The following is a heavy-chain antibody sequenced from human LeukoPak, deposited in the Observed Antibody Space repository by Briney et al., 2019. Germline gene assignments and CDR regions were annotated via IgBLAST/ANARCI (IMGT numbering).Heavy chain of an antibody. CDR2: INHSGST. J-gene: IGHJ4*02. CDR1: GGSFSGYY. Sequence: SETLSLTCAVYGGSFSGYYWSWIRQPPGKGLEWIGEINHSGSTNYNPSLKSRVTISVDTSKNQFSLKLSSVTAADTAVYYCAGGLSHQEPFNFDYWGQGTLVTVSS. V-gene: IGHV4-34*01. CDR3: AGGLSHQEPFNFDY.